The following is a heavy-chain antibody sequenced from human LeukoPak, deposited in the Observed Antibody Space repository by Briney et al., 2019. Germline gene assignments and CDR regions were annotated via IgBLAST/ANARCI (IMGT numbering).Heavy chain of an antibody. D-gene: IGHD3-16*02. J-gene: IGHJ4*02. CDR1: GYTFSSYG. CDR2: ISVHNGNP. CDR3: ARDQYDSVWGSHRPYFDY. Sequence: ASVKVSCKASGYTFSSYGISWVRQAPGQGLEWMGWISVHNGNPEYAQKSQGRVIMTTDTFTSTAYMELRSLRSDDTAVYYCARDQYDSVWGSHRPYFDYWGQGTLVTVSS. V-gene: IGHV1-18*01.